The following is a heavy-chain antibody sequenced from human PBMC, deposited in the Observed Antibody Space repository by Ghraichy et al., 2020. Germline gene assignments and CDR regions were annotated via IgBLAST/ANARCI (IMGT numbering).Heavy chain of an antibody. CDR2: INHSGST. V-gene: IGHV4-34*01. CDR3: ASLRYCSSTSCYVGMDV. CDR1: GGSFSGYY. D-gene: IGHD2-2*01. J-gene: IGHJ6*02. Sequence: SETLSLTCAVYGGSFSGYYWSWIRQPPGKGLEWIGEINHSGSTNYNPSLKSRVTISVDTSKNQFSLKLSSVTAADTAVYYCASLRYCSSTSCYVGMDVWGQGTTVTVSS.